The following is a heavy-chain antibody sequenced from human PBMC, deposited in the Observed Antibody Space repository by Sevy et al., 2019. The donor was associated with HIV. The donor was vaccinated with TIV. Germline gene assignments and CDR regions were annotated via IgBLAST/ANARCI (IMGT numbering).Heavy chain of an antibody. CDR1: GYSISSSNW. J-gene: IGHJ3*02. V-gene: IGHV4-28*01. D-gene: IGHD3-22*01. CDR2: IYYSGRT. CDR3: VRNRVRSSGRRLEAFDI. Sequence: SETLSLTCAVSGYSISSSNWWGWIRQPPGKGLEWIGYIYYSGRTYHNPSLKSRVSMSVDTSKNQFSLKLSSVTAVDTAVYYCVRNRVRSSGRRLEAFDIWGQGTMVTVSS.